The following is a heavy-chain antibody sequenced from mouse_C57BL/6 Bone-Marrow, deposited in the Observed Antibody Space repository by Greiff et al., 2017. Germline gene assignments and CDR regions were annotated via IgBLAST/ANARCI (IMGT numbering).Heavy chain of an antibody. J-gene: IGHJ3*01. CDR1: GFTFSSYA. CDR3: TRANCDESLAY. V-gene: IGHV5-9-1*02. D-gene: IGHD4-1*01. CDR2: ISSGGDYI. Sequence: EVQLQESGEGLVKPGGSLKLSCAASGFTFSSYAMSWVRQTPETRLEWVAYISSGGDYIYYADTVKGRFTISRDNARNTLYLQRSSLKSEDTAMYYCTRANCDESLAYWGQGTLVTVSA.